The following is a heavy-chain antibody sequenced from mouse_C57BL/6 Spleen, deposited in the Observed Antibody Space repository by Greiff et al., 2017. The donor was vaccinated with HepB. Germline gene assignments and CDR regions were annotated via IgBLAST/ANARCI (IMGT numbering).Heavy chain of an antibody. CDR1: GFTFGSYG. CDR3: ARHEFDY. J-gene: IGHJ2*01. Sequence: EVKLQESGGDLVKPGGSLKLSCAASGFTFGSYGMSWVRQTPDKRLEWVATISSGGSYTYYPDSVKGRFTISRDNAKNTLYLQMSSLKSEDTAMYYCARHEFDYWGQGTTLTVSS. V-gene: IGHV5-6*01. CDR2: ISSGGSYT.